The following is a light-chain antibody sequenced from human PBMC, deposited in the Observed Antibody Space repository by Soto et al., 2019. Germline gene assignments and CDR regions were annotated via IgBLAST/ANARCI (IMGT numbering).Light chain of an antibody. Sequence: QSALTQPASVSGSPGQSIAISCTGTSSDVGTYDYVSWYQQYPDKAPKLIIYEVTQRPSGVSNRFSGSKSGNTASLTISGLQAEEEPEYYCSSHTSGNTRVFVIGTKLTVL. CDR1: SSDVGTYDY. V-gene: IGLV2-14*01. CDR2: EVT. J-gene: IGLJ1*01. CDR3: SSHTSGNTRV.